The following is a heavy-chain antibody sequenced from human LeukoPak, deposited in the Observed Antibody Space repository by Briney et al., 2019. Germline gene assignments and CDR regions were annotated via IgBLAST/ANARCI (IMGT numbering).Heavy chain of an antibody. CDR1: GVSISSYF. CDR3: ARLQVYCGGDCYPRWFDP. CDR2: VYYNGIT. V-gene: IGHV4-59*01. D-gene: IGHD2-21*02. Sequence: SETLSLTCTVSGVSISSYFWSWIRQPPGKGLEWIGYVYYNGITNYNPSLKSRVSISLDTSKNQFSLKLNSVTAADTAVYYCARLQVYCGGDCYPRWFDPWGQGTLVTVSS. J-gene: IGHJ5*02.